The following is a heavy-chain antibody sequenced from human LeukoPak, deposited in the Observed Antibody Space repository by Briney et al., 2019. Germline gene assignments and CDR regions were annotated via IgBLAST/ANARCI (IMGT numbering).Heavy chain of an antibody. Sequence: ASVKVSCKASGYTFTGYYMRWVRQAPGQGLEWMGWINPNIGGTNYAQKFQGRVTMTRDTSISTAHMELSRLRSDDTAVYYCARDRMDYYDSSGKLNWFDPWGQGTLVTVSS. CDR1: GYTFTGYY. D-gene: IGHD3-22*01. CDR3: ARDRMDYYDSSGKLNWFDP. J-gene: IGHJ5*02. V-gene: IGHV1-2*02. CDR2: INPNIGGT.